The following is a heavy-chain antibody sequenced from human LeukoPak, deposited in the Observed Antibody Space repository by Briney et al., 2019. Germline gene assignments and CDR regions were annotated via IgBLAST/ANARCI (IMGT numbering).Heavy chain of an antibody. D-gene: IGHD6-13*01. CDR1: GFTFRTSA. J-gene: IGHJ4*02. CDR3: AKKTPGIHPFDS. V-gene: IGHV3-23*01. Sequence: GGSLRLSCAASGFTFRTSAFSWVRQSPGRGLELVSTVGTDSDTYYADSVKGRFTISRDNSKNTVYLHMTGLRADDTAVYYCAKKTPGIHPFDSWGQGTLVTVSP. CDR2: VGTDSDT.